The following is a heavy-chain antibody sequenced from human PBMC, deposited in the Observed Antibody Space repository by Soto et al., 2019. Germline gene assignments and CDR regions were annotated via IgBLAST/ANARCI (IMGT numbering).Heavy chain of an antibody. Sequence: SETLSLTCTVSGGSISSGGYYWSWIRQHPGKGLEWIGYIYYSGSTYYNPSLKSRVTISVDTSKNQFSLKLSSVTAADTAVYYCASQQQLGHYFDYWGQGTLVTVSS. CDR1: GGSISSGGYY. CDR2: IYYSGST. V-gene: IGHV4-31*03. J-gene: IGHJ4*02. CDR3: ASQQQLGHYFDY. D-gene: IGHD6-13*01.